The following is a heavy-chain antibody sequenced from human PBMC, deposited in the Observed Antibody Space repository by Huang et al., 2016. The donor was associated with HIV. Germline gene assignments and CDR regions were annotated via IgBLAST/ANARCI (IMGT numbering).Heavy chain of an antibody. CDR3: ARDPKYHRIGYYRQRRGIDI. V-gene: IGHV1-18*01. Sequence: QIQLMQSGPELKQPGASVKVSCKASGYTFTSYGITGVSQATGQGPEWMGWISASSGDTEYAQKVQGRVTLTTDTSTNIAYMELRSLRSDDTAKYYCARDPKYHRIGYYRQRRGIDIWGQGTMVIVSS. D-gene: IGHD3-22*01. J-gene: IGHJ3*02. CDR2: ISASSGDT. CDR1: GYTFTSYG.